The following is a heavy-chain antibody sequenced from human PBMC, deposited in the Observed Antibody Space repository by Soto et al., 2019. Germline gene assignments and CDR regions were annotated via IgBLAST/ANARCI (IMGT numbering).Heavy chain of an antibody. Sequence: ASVKVSCKASGYTFTGYYMHGVRQAPGQGLEWMGWINPNSGGTNYAQKFQGRVTMTRDTSISTAYMELSRLRSDDTAVYYCARGSPRRRFLEWLLYEDFDYWGQGTLVTVFS. V-gene: IGHV1-2*02. CDR1: GYTFTGYY. CDR2: INPNSGGT. D-gene: IGHD3-3*01. CDR3: ARGSPRRRFLEWLLYEDFDY. J-gene: IGHJ4*02.